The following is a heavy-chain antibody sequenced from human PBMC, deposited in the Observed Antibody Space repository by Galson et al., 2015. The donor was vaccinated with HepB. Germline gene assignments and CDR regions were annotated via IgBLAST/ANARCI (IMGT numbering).Heavy chain of an antibody. D-gene: IGHD3-9*01. CDR1: GYTFTSYA. CDR3: ARYGFVSGILTGRLYYYYGMDV. CDR2: INTNTGNP. Sequence: SVKVSCKASGYTFTSYAMNWVRQAPGQGLEWMGWINTNTGNPTYAQGFTGRFVFSLDTSVNTAYLQISSLKAEDTAVYYCARYGFVSGILTGRLYYYYGMDVWGQGTTVTVSS. V-gene: IGHV7-4-1*02. J-gene: IGHJ6*02.